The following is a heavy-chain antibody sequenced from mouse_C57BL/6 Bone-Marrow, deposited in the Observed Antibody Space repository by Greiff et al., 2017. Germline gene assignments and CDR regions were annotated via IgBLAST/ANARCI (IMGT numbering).Heavy chain of an antibody. J-gene: IGHJ4*01. V-gene: IGHV14-4*01. Sequence: VQLQQSGAELVRPGASVKLSCTASGFNIKDDYMHWVKQRPEQGLEWIGWIDPENGDTEYASKFQGKATITADPSSNTAYLQLSSLTSEDTAVYYSTTKAMDYWGQGTSVTVSS. CDR3: TTKAMDY. CDR1: GFNIKDDY. CDR2: IDPENGDT.